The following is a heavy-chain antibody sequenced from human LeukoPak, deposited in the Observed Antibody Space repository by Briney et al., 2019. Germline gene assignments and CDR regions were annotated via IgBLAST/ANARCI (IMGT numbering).Heavy chain of an antibody. Sequence: GGSLRLSCAASGFTFSGFEMNWVRQAPGKGLEWVAVISYDGSNKYYTDSVKGRFTISRDNSKNTLYLQMNSLRAEDTAVYYCAKDRTAGYDGLVAHWSEGTLVTVSS. D-gene: IGHD5-12*01. CDR3: AKDRTAGYDGLVAH. CDR2: ISYDGSNK. V-gene: IGHV3-30*18. CDR1: GFTFSGFE. J-gene: IGHJ4*02.